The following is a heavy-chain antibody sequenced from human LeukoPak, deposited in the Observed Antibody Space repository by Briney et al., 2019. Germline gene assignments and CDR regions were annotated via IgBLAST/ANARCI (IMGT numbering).Heavy chain of an antibody. CDR1: GGTFSSYA. V-gene: IGHV1-69*01. CDR2: IIPIFGTA. Sequence: SVKVSCKASGGTFSSYAISWVRQAPGQGLEWMGGIIPIFGTANYAQKFQGRVTITADESTSTAYMELSSLRSEDTAVYYCARPRDGYSYYYYGMDAWGQGTTVTVSS. CDR3: ARPRDGYSYYYYGMDA. D-gene: IGHD5-24*01. J-gene: IGHJ6*02.